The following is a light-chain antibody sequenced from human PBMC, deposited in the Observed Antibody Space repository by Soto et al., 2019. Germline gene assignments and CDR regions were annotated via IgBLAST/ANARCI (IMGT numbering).Light chain of an antibody. CDR2: GAS. CDR3: QRINSYLEA. CDR1: ESVSNN. Sequence: EILLTTSPSTLSVSPGERATLSCRASESVSNNLAWYHRKQGRAPMLRMYGASTRATGIPARFIGSGSGTEFTFAIGSRKLNDFASYYGQRINSYLEAFGQGTKVDI. J-gene: IGKJ1*01. V-gene: IGKV3-15*01.